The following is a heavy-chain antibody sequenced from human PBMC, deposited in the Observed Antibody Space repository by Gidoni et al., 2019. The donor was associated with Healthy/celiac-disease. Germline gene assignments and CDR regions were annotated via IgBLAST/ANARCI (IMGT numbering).Heavy chain of an antibody. CDR3: ARGGRIVVVPAAILWTLTDY. CDR1: GYTFPSYY. D-gene: IGHD2-2*02. CDR2: INPSGGRT. J-gene: IGHJ4*02. Sequence: QVQLVQSGSEVKKPGASVKVSCKASGYTFPSYYMHWVRQAPGQGLEWLGIINPSGGRTSYAQKFQGRGTMTRDTSTSTVYMELSSLRSEDTAVYYCARGGRIVVVPAAILWTLTDYWGQGTLVTVSS. V-gene: IGHV1-46*01.